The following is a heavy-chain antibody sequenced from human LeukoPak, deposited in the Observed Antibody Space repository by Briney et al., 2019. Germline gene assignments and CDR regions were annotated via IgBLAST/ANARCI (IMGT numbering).Heavy chain of an antibody. D-gene: IGHD6-19*01. CDR3: ARERGVYSSPSSYYGMDV. CDR1: GYTFTSYY. CDR2: INPRGGST. Sequence: GASVKVSCKASGYTFTSYYMHWVRQAPGQGLEWMGIINPRGGSTSYAQKFQGRVTMTRDTSTSTVYMELSSLRSEDTAVYYCARERGVYSSPSSYYGMDVWGQGTTVTVSS. V-gene: IGHV1-46*01. J-gene: IGHJ6*02.